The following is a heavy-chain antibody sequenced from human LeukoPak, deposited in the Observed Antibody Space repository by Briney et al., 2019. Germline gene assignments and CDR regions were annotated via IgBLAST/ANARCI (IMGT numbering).Heavy chain of an antibody. V-gene: IGHV1-18*01. CDR2: ISAYIGNT. CDR1: GYTFTSYG. CDR3: AIDSSGWYYLYYGMDV. J-gene: IGHJ6*04. D-gene: IGHD6-19*01. Sequence: ASVKVSCKASGYTFTSYGISWVRQAPGQGLEWMGWISAYIGNTNYAQKLQGRVTMTTDTSTSTAYMELRSLRSDDTAVYYCAIDSSGWYYLYYGMDVWGEGTTVTVSS.